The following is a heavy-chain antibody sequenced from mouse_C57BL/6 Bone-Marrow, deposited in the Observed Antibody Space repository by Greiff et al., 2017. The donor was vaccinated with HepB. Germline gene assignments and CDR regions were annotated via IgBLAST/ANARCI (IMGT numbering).Heavy chain of an antibody. V-gene: IGHV1-72*01. J-gene: IGHJ4*01. CDR3: ARSRSWENYDAMGD. CDR1: GYTFTSYW. CDR2: IDPNSGGT. Sequence: QVQLQQPGAELVKPGASVKLSCKASGYTFTSYWMHWVKQRPGRRLEWIGRIDPNSGGTKYNEKFKSKATLTVDKSSSTAYMQLSSLTSEDSAVYFCARSRSWENYDAMGDWGQGTSVNVAS. D-gene: IGHD4-1*01.